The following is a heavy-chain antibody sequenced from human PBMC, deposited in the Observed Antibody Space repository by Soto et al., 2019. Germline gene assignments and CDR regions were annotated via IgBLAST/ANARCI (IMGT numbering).Heavy chain of an antibody. V-gene: IGHV3-48*01. J-gene: IGHJ6*03. Sequence: EVQLVESGGGLVQPGGSLRLSCAASGFTFSSYSMNWVRQAPGKGLEWVSYISSSSSTIYYADSVKGRFTISRDNAKNSLYLQMNSLRAEDTPVYYCAGDGGDYYYYYMDVWGRGTTVTVSS. CDR2: ISSSSSTI. CDR1: GFTFSSYS. CDR3: AGDGGDYYYYYMDV. D-gene: IGHD3-10*01.